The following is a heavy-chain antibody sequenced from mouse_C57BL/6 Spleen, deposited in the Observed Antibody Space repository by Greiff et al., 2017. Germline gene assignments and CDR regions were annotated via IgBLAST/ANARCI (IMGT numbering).Heavy chain of an antibody. Sequence: EVQLQESGPELVKPGASVKIPCKASGYTFTDYNMDWVKQSHGKSLEWIGDINPNNGGTIYNQKFKGKATLTVDKSSSTAYMELRSLTSEDTAVYYCARLTAQAPWFAYWGQGTLGTVSA. D-gene: IGHD3-2*02. CDR3: ARLTAQAPWFAY. CDR2: INPNNGGT. V-gene: IGHV1-18*01. CDR1: GYTFTDYN. J-gene: IGHJ3*01.